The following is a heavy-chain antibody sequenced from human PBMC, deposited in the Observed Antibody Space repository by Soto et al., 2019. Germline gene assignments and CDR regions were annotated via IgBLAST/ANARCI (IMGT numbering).Heavy chain of an antibody. CDR2: ISSSGSTI. J-gene: IGHJ4*02. D-gene: IGHD2-8*01. CDR3: VREAPCSNGVCQFDY. CDR1: GFTFSPYE. Sequence: GSLRPSCAASGFTFSPYEMSWVRQAPGKGLEWISYISSSGSTIHYADSVKGRFSISRDNAKKSLFLQMNSLRAEDTAVYYCVREAPCSNGVCQFDYWGRGTLVTVSS. V-gene: IGHV3-48*03.